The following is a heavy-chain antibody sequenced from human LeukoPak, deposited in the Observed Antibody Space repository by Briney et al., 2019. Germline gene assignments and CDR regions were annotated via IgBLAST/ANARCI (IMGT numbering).Heavy chain of an antibody. J-gene: IGHJ6*03. CDR2: INSDGSST. V-gene: IGHV3-74*01. CDR3: AREWMGVMGAGAYSEGDYYYYYMDV. CDR1: GFTFSSYW. D-gene: IGHD2-21*01. Sequence: LPGGSLRLSCAASGFTFSSYWMHWVRQAPGKGLVWVSRINSDGSSTSYADSVKGRFTISRDNAKNSLYLQMNSLRAEDTAVYYCAREWMGVMGAGAYSEGDYYYYYMDVWGKGTTVTVSS.